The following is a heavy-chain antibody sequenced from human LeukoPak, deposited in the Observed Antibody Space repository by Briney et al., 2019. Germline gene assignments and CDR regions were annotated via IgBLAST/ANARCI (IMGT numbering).Heavy chain of an antibody. CDR1: GGSISSYY. V-gene: IGHV4-59*01. CDR2: IYYSGST. J-gene: IGHJ4*02. D-gene: IGHD5-12*01. Sequence: SETLSLTCTVSGGSISSYYWSWLRQPPGKGLEWIGYIYYSGSTNYNPSLKSRVTISVDTSKNQFSLKLSSVTAADTAVYYCASWGRFGGYDSSFDYWGQGTLVTVSS. CDR3: ASWGRFGGYDSSFDY.